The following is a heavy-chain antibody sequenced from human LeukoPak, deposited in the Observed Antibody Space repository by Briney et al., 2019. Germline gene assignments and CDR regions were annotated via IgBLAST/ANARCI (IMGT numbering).Heavy chain of an antibody. CDR2: ISGSGGST. V-gene: IGHV3-23*01. CDR3: AMTWIQLWLPFGDY. J-gene: IGHJ4*02. Sequence: GGSLRLSCAASGFTFSSYAMSWVRQAPGKGLEWVSAISGSGGSTYYADSVKGRFTISRDNSKNTLYLQMNSLRAEDTAVYYCAMTWIQLWLPFGDYWDQGTLVTVSS. D-gene: IGHD5-18*01. CDR1: GFTFSSYA.